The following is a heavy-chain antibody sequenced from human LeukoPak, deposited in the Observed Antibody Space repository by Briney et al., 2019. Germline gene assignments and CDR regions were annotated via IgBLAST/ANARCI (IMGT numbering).Heavy chain of an antibody. CDR3: ARRGLGLRLFDY. CDR1: GGSLSSYY. D-gene: IGHD3-16*01. J-gene: IGHJ4*02. Sequence: SETLSLICTVSGGSLSSYYWSWIRQPPGKGLEWIGEINHSGSTNYNPSLKSRVTISVDTSKNQFSLKLSSVTAADTAVYYCARRGLGLRLFDYWGQGTLVTVSS. CDR2: INHSGST. V-gene: IGHV4-34*01.